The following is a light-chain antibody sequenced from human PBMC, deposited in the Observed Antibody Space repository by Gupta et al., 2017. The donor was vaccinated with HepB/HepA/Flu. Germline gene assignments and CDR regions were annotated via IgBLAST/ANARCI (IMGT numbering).Light chain of an antibody. V-gene: IGKV1-5*03. CDR3: QQYNSYSPTLT. CDR2: KAS. Sequence: QTTQSPSTLSASVGERVTITCRASQSISSWLAWYQQKPGKAPKLLIYKASSLESGVPSRFSGSGSGTEFTLTSSSLQPDDFATYYCQQYNSYSPTLTFGGGTKVEIK. CDR1: QSISSW. J-gene: IGKJ4*01.